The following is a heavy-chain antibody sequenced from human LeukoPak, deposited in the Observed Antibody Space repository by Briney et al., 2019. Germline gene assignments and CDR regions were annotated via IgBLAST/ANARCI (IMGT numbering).Heavy chain of an antibody. J-gene: IGHJ6*03. V-gene: IGHV4-34*01. CDR1: GGYFSGYY. CDR3: ARGTRYYRAWPYSRYCYTAV. Sequence: PSETLSLICSVYGGYFSGYYWSWIRQPPGKGLEWIGEINHGGSTNYNPCLKSRVTISVDTSKNQFSLILNSVTAADTAVYYCARGTRYYRAWPYSRYCYTAVWGKGSTLTV. CDR2: INHGGST. D-gene: IGHD1-26*01.